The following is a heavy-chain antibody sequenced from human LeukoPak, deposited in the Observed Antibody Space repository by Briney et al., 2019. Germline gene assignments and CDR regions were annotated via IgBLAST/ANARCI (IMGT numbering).Heavy chain of an antibody. CDR1: GFTFSSYA. CDR3: AKDTSIGKYCTNGVCSPFDY. D-gene: IGHD2-8*01. Sequence: GGSLTLSCAGSGFTFSSYAMSWVRQAPGQGLDWVSAISDSGDSTSYADSVRGRFTISRDNSRNTLYLQMISLRPEDTAVYYCAKDTSIGKYCTNGVCSPFDYWGQGTLVTVSS. CDR2: ISDSGDST. J-gene: IGHJ4*02. V-gene: IGHV3-23*01.